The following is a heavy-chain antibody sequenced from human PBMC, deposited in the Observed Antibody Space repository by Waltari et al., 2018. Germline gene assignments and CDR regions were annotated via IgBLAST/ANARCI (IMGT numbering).Heavy chain of an antibody. J-gene: IGHJ6*02. D-gene: IGHD4-17*01. CDR3: ARGDYGGNSYYYDGMDV. V-gene: IGHV1-69*01. CDR2: IIPIFGTA. CDR1: GGTFSSYA. Sequence: QVQLVQSGAEVKKPGSSVKVSCKASGGTFSSYAISWVRQAPGQGLEWMGGIIPIFGTANYAQKFQGRGTITADESTSTAYMELSSLRSEDTAVYYCARGDYGGNSYYYDGMDVWGQGTTVTVSS.